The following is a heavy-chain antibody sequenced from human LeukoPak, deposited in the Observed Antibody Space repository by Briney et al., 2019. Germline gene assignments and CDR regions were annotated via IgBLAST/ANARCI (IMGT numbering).Heavy chain of an antibody. Sequence: SETLSLTCTVSGGSISSYYWSWIRQTPGKSLEWIGYIYYSGSTNYNPSLKSRLTISLDTPKNQFSLRLSSVTAADTAVYYCAREIVEGVHFDHWGQGTLVTVSS. V-gene: IGHV4-59*01. J-gene: IGHJ4*02. CDR1: GGSISSYY. CDR3: AREIVEGVHFDH. D-gene: IGHD1-26*01. CDR2: IYYSGST.